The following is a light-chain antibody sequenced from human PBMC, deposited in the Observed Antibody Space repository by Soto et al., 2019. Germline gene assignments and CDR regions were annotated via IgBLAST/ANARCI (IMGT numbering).Light chain of an antibody. CDR3: GTWDSSLSAVV. V-gene: IGLV1-51*01. CDR2: DND. Sequence: QSALTQPPSVSAAPGQTVTISCSGSSSNIGNNFASWYQQVPGTAPKLLIYDNDKRPSGIPDRFSGSKSGTSATLGITGLQTGDEADYYCGTWDSSLSAVVFGGGTKVTVL. CDR1: SSNIGNNF. J-gene: IGLJ2*01.